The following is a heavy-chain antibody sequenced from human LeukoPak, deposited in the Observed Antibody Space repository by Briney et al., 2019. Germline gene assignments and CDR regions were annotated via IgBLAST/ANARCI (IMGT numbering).Heavy chain of an antibody. CDR2: INHSGGT. J-gene: IGHJ4*02. CDR1: GGSFSGYY. V-gene: IGHV4-34*01. Sequence: SETLSLTCAFYGGSFSGYYWSWIRQPPGKGLEWIGEINHSGGTKYNPSLKSRVTISVDTSKNQFSLKLSSVTAADTAVYYCAGNYYGSGAFDYWGQGTLVTVSS. CDR3: AGNYYGSGAFDY. D-gene: IGHD3-10*01.